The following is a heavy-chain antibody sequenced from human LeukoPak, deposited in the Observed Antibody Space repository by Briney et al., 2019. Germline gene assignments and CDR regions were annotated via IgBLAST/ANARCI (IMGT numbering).Heavy chain of an antibody. V-gene: IGHV4-38-2*01. CDR2: IYHSGST. CDR1: GYSISSGNY. Sequence: SQTLSLTCAVSGYSISSGNYWGWIRQPPGKGLEWIGSIYHSGSTYYNPSLKSRVTISVDTSKNQFSLKLSSVTAADTAVYYCARAPRVYCSGGSCPPDAFDIWGQGTMVTVSS. D-gene: IGHD2-15*01. CDR3: ARAPRVYCSGGSCPPDAFDI. J-gene: IGHJ3*02.